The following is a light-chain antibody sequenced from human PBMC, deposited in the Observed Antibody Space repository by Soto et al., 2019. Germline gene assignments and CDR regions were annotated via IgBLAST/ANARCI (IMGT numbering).Light chain of an antibody. CDR2: GAS. CDR1: QSLSSRY. Sequence: EIVLTQSPGTLSLSPGDRATLSCRASQSLSSRYLAWYRQKPGQAPRLLIYGASNRATGIPDRFSGSGSGTDFTLTISRLDPDDFAVYYCQQYSSPPPTFGGGNKVEIK. CDR3: QQYSSPPPT. J-gene: IGKJ4*01. V-gene: IGKV3-20*01.